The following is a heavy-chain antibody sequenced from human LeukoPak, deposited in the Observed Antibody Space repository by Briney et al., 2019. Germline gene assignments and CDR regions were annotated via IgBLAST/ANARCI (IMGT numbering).Heavy chain of an antibody. V-gene: IGHV1-8*01. CDR1: GYTFTSYD. Sequence: ASVKVSCKASGYTFTSYDINWVRQATGQGLEWMGWMNPNSGNTRYAQKFQGRVTMTRNTSISTAYMELSSLRSEDTAVYYCARAHYGSGSYFFDYWGQGTLVTVSS. J-gene: IGHJ4*02. D-gene: IGHD3-10*01. CDR3: ARAHYGSGSYFFDY. CDR2: MNPNSGNT.